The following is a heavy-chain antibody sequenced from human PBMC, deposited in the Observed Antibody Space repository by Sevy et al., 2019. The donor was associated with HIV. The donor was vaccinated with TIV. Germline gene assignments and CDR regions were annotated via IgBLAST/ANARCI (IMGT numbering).Heavy chain of an antibody. J-gene: IGHJ4*01. CDR1: GDSISSNNFY. V-gene: IGHV4-39*01. Sequence: SETLSLTCTVSGDSISSNNFYWGWVRQPPEKGLEWIGSIYYTGSTYYNPSLKSRVTISVDTSKNQFSLKLTSVTAADTAMYYCARQAVALDYRGQGTLVTVSS. D-gene: IGHD6-19*01. CDR2: IYYTGST. CDR3: ARQAVALDY.